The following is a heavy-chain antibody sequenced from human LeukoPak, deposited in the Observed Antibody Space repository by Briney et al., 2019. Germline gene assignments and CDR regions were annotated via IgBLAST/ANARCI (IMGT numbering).Heavy chain of an antibody. D-gene: IGHD4-17*01. CDR1: GYTFTSYY. Sequence: ASVKVSCKASGYTFTSYYMHWVRQAPGQGLEWMGISNPSGGSTTYAQKFQGRVTMTRDTSTSTVYMELSRLRSEDTAVYYCARYGDYTNFDYWGQGTLVTVSS. J-gene: IGHJ4*02. CDR2: SNPSGGST. V-gene: IGHV1-46*01. CDR3: ARYGDYTNFDY.